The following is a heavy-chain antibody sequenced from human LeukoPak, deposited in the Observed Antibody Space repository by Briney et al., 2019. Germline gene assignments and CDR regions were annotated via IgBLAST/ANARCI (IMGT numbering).Heavy chain of an antibody. J-gene: IGHJ4*02. CDR2: INHSGST. CDR1: GGSFSGYY. CDR3: AGGGSYGYV. Sequence: PSETLSLTCAVYGGSFSGYYWSWIRQPPGKGLEWIGEINHSGSTNYNPSLKSRVTISVDTSKNQFSLKLSSVTAADTAVYYCAGGGSYGYVWGQGTLVTVSS. D-gene: IGHD5-18*01. V-gene: IGHV4-34*01.